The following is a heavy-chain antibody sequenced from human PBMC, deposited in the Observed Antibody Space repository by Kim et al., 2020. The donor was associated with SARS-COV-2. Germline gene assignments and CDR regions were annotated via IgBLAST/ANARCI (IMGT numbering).Heavy chain of an antibody. CDR3: AGPGYYDFWSGYYPLYFDY. CDR2: INHSGST. Sequence: SETLSLTCAVYGGSFSGYYWSWIRQPPGKGLEWIGEINHSGSTNYNPSLKSRVTISVDTSKNQFSLKLSSVTAADTAVYYCAGPGYYDFWSGYYPLYFDYWGQGTLVTVSS. J-gene: IGHJ4*02. V-gene: IGHV4-34*01. CDR1: GGSFSGYY. D-gene: IGHD3-3*01.